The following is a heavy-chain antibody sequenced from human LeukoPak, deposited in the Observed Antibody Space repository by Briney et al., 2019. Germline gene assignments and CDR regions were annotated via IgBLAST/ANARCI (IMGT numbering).Heavy chain of an antibody. Sequence: PSETLSLTCAVSGGSFFDYYWTWIRQSPGKGLEWVGEVKHNGNTTYNASLKNRLTIFEDTLKNEFSLKMTSVTAADTAVYYCARVPLRFLEPFDYWGQGTLVTVSS. V-gene: IGHV4-34*01. D-gene: IGHD3-3*01. CDR3: ARVPLRFLEPFDY. CDR1: GGSFFDYY. J-gene: IGHJ4*02. CDR2: VKHNGNT.